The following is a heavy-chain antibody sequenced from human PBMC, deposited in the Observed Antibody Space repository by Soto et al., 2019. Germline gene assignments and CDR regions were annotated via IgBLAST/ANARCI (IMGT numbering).Heavy chain of an antibody. V-gene: IGHV3-66*01. CDR3: ARDYGGDSGRFDP. Sequence: EVQLVESGGGLVQPGGSLRLSCAASGFTVIMNYMTWVRQAPGKGLEWVSSMYRDGTTFHADSVKGRFTISRDNSKNTLYLQMNSLRAEDTAVYYCARDYGGDSGRFDPWGQGTRVTVSP. CDR2: MYRDGTT. D-gene: IGHD2-21*02. J-gene: IGHJ5*02. CDR1: GFTVIMNY.